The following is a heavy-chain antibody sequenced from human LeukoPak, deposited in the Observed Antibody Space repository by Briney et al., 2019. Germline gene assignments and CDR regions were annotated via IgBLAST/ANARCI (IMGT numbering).Heavy chain of an antibody. CDR3: ARDRSEGDLDY. CDR2: INPNSGGT. Sequence: ASVKVSCKASGYTFTSYDINWVRQAPGQGLEWMGWINPNSGGTNYAQKFQGRVTMTRDTSISTAYMELSRLRSDDTAVYYCARDRSEGDLDYWGQGTLVTVSS. CDR1: GYTFTSYD. V-gene: IGHV1-2*02. J-gene: IGHJ4*02. D-gene: IGHD3-16*01.